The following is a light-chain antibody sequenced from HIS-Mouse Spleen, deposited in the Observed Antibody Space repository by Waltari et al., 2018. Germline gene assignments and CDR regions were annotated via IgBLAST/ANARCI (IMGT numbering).Light chain of an antibody. CDR3: MQGTHWYT. J-gene: IGKJ2*01. CDR2: KVS. CDR1: QSLVPSDGNTS. V-gene: IGKV2-30*02. Sequence: DVVMTQSPLSLPVTLGQPASISCRSSQSLVPSDGNTSLNWFQQRPGQSPRRLIYKVSNRDSGVPDRFSGSGSGTDFTLKISRVEAEDVGVYYCMQGTHWYTFGQGTKLEIK.